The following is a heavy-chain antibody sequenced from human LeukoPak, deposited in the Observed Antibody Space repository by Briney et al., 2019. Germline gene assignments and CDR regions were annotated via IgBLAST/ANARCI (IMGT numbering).Heavy chain of an antibody. CDR3: ARDRVGATPGYYYGMDV. CDR1: GGSISSYH. CDR2: IYYTGST. J-gene: IGHJ6*02. Sequence: SSETLSLTCTVSGGSISSYHWSWIRQPPGKGLEWIGYIYYTGSTNYNPSLKSRVTISVDTSKNHFSLKLSSVTAADTAVYYCARDRVGATPGYYYGMDVWGQGTTVTVSS. D-gene: IGHD1-26*01. V-gene: IGHV4-59*01.